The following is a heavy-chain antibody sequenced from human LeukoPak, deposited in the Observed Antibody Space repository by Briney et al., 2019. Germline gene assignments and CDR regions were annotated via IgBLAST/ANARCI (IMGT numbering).Heavy chain of an antibody. CDR3: ARDAFASSWPNYYYGMDV. V-gene: IGHV3-21*01. Sequence: GGSLRLSCAASGFTLSTYSLNWVRQAPGKGLEWVSSISTGSSYIYYADSVKGRFTISRDNAKNSLYLQMNSLRAEDTAVYYCARDAFASSWPNYYYGMDVWGQGTTVTVSS. J-gene: IGHJ6*02. CDR2: ISTGSSYI. D-gene: IGHD6-13*01. CDR1: GFTLSTYS.